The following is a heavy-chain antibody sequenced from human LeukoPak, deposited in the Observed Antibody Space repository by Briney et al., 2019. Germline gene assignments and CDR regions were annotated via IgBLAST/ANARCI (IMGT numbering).Heavy chain of an antibody. J-gene: IGHJ4*02. CDR2: IEGDGNRI. CDR3: TRDWRNLGYDY. Sequence: GGSLRLSCAASGFTLSAYWMHWVGQAPGKGLMWVSRIEGDGNRITYADSVKGRFTISRDNAKNTLYLQMNSLRAEDTAVYYCTRDWRNLGYDYWGQGTLVTVSS. D-gene: IGHD5-12*01. V-gene: IGHV3-74*01. CDR1: GFTLSAYW.